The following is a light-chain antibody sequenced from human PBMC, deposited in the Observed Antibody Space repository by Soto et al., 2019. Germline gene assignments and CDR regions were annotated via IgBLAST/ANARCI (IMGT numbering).Light chain of an antibody. CDR2: AAS. V-gene: IGKV1-39*01. Sequence: DMQMTQSPSSLSASVGDRVTITCRASQSISSYLNWYQQKPGKGPKVLIYAASSLQSGVPSRFSGSGSGTAFTLTISSLQPEDFATYYCQQTYSTPPITFGQGTLLEIK. J-gene: IGKJ5*01. CDR1: QSISSY. CDR3: QQTYSTPPIT.